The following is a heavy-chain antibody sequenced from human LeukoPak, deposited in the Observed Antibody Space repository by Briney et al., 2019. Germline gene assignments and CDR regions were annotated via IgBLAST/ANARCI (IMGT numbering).Heavy chain of an antibody. CDR1: GFTFSNYA. J-gene: IGHJ4*02. Sequence: RGSLRLSCAASGFTFSNYAMSWVRQAPGKGLDWVSAISGSGGSTYYADSVKGRFTISRDNSKNTLYLQMNSLRAEDTAVYYCAVRSSSHPDYWGQGTLVTVSS. D-gene: IGHD6-6*01. CDR2: ISGSGGST. CDR3: AVRSSSHPDY. V-gene: IGHV3-23*01.